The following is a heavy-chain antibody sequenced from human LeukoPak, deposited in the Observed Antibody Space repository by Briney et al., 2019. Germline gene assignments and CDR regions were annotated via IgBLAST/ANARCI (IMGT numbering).Heavy chain of an antibody. D-gene: IGHD2-15*01. CDR2: IKQDGSQK. Sequence: GGSLRLSCAASGFTFSNFWMTWVRQAPGKGLEWVAIIKQDGSQKYYVDSVKGRFTISRDNAKNSLYLQMNSLRAEDTAVYYCARFEDDGAYFDYWGQGTLVTVSS. J-gene: IGHJ4*02. CDR1: GFTFSNFW. CDR3: ARFEDDGAYFDY. V-gene: IGHV3-7*01.